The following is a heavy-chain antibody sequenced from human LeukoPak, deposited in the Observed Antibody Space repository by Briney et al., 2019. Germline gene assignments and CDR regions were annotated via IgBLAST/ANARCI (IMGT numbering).Heavy chain of an antibody. Sequence: SETLSLTCTVSGASISSFYWSWIRQPPGKGLEWIGYIYYTGHASYNPSLKSRVTMSVNTSKNQFSLKLSSVTAADTAVYYCARHQRLVYNFDCWGQGTLVTVSS. D-gene: IGHD2-2*01. CDR3: ARHQRLVYNFDC. V-gene: IGHV4-59*01. CDR1: GASISSFY. CDR2: IYYTGHA. J-gene: IGHJ4*02.